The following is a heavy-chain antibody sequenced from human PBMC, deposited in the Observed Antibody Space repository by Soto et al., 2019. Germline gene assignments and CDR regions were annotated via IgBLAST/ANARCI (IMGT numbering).Heavy chain of an antibody. CDR2: LSGSGGST. CDR1: GFTFSSHA. Sequence: GVSLRLSCAASGFTFSSHAMIWVRQAPGKGLEWVSVLSGSGGSTYYADSVRGRFTISRDNSKNTLFLQMNNLRAADTAIYYCAKHYSDNNGLDLWGQGTLVTVSS. CDR3: AKHYSDNNGLDL. D-gene: IGHD3-22*01. J-gene: IGHJ5*02. V-gene: IGHV3-23*01.